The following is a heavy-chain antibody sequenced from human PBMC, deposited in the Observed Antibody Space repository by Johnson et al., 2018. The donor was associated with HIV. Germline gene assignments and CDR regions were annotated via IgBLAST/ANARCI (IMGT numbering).Heavy chain of an antibody. D-gene: IGHD1-26*01. CDR2: IDPNSGGT. Sequence: VQLQQPGAELVRPGSSVKLSCKASGYTFTSYWMHWVKQRPGRGLEWIGRIDPNSGGTKYNEKFKSKATLTVDTSSSTAYMQLSSLTSEDYAVYYCAILREAMDYWGQGTSVTVSS. CDR3: AILREAMDY. J-gene: IGHJ4*01. CDR1: GYTFTSYW. V-gene: IGHV1-2*02.